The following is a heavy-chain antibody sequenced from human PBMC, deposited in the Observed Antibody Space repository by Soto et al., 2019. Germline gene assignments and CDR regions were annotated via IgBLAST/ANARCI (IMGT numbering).Heavy chain of an antibody. D-gene: IGHD4-17*01. V-gene: IGHV2-70*04. CDR2: IDWDDDK. J-gene: IGHJ4*02. CDR1: GFSLSTSGMR. CDR3: ARIAGTVNLFDY. Sequence: SGPTLVNPTQTLTLTCTFSGFSLSTSGMRVTWIRQPPGKALEWLARIDWDDDKFYSTSLKTRLTISKDTSKNQVVLTMTNMDPVDTATYYCARIAGTVNLFDYWGQGTPVTVS.